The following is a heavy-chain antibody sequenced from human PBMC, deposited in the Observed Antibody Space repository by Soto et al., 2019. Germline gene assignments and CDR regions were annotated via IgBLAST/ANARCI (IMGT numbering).Heavy chain of an antibody. D-gene: IGHD3-16*01. CDR3: ARELPYYESSHSYFDY. J-gene: IGHJ4*02. V-gene: IGHV6-1*01. CDR1: GDSVSGNSAA. CDR2: TYYRSKWYN. Sequence: SQTLSLTCAISGDSVSGNSAAWNWIRQSPSRGLEWLGRTYYRSKWYNGYEVYVKSRITVTPDKSKNQFSPHLNSVTPEDTAVYYCARELPYYESSHSYFDYWGQGPLVTVSS.